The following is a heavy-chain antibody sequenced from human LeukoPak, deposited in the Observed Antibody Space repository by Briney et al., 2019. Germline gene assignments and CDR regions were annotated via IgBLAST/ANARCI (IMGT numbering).Heavy chain of an antibody. CDR3: ARAVDPFDI. Sequence: GRSLRLSCAASGFTFSTYGMHWVRQAPGKGLEWVAVIWFDGSIKYYADSVKGRFTISRDNSKNTLYLQMNSLRAEDTAVYYCARAVDPFDIWGQGTIVIVSS. J-gene: IGHJ3*02. CDR2: IWFDGSIK. CDR1: GFTFSTYG. V-gene: IGHV3-33*01.